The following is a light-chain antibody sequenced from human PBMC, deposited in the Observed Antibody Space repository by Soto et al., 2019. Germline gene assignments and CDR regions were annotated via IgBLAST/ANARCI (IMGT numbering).Light chain of an antibody. CDR2: DVS. Sequence: QSALTQPASVSGSPGQSITISCTGTSSDVGGYNYVSWYQQHPGKAPKLMIYDVSNRPSGVSNRFSGSKSGNTASLTISGLQAEDVADYYCSSYTSSSTYVVFGGGTKLPS. CDR3: SSYTSSSTYVV. J-gene: IGLJ2*01. CDR1: SSDVGGYNY. V-gene: IGLV2-14*01.